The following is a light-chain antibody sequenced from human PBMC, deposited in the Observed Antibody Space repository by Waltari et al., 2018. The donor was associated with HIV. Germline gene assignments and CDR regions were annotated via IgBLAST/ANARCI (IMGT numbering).Light chain of an antibody. CDR3: SSYTSSSTLV. J-gene: IGLJ3*02. CDR2: EVS. V-gene: IGLV2-14*01. CDR1: SRDVGGYNY. Sequence: QSALTQPASVSGSPGPSITISCTGTSRDVGGYNYVSWYQHHPGKAPKLMIYEVSNRPSGVSNRFSGSKSGNTASLTISGLQAEDEADYYCSSYTSSSTLVFGGGTKLTVL.